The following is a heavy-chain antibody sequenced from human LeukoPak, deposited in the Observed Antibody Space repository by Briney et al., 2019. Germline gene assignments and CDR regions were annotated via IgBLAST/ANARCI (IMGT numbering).Heavy chain of an antibody. CDR3: ARTAGTTVTQGFDI. Sequence: SETLSLTCTVSGGSINNSSYYWGWIRLPPGKGLEWIGSIYYSGSTYYNPSLKSRVTISVDTSKNQFSLKLRSVTAADTAVYYCARTAGTTVTQGFDIWGQGTMVTVSS. D-gene: IGHD4-17*01. CDR2: IYYSGST. CDR1: GGSINNSSYY. J-gene: IGHJ3*02. V-gene: IGHV4-39*01.